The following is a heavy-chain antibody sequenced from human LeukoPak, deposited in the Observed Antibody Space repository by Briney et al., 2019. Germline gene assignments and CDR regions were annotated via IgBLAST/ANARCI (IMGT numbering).Heavy chain of an antibody. D-gene: IGHD5-18*01. CDR2: IYFSGGA. Sequence: MPSETLSLTCAVSGGSINTNTYYWGWIRQPPGKGLEWIGSIYFSGGAYYNPSLKSRVTLSVDTTKNQFSLKLSSVTAADTAVYYCARAAAMVTDYIYYYYMDVWGKGTTVTVSS. CDR1: GGSINTNTYY. J-gene: IGHJ6*03. CDR3: ARAAAMVTDYIYYYYMDV. V-gene: IGHV4-39*07.